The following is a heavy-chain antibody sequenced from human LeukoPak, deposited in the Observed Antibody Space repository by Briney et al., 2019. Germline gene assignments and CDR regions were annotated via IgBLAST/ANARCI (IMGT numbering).Heavy chain of an antibody. CDR2: ISYDGSNK. CDR1: GFTFSSYA. V-gene: IGHV3-30-3*01. J-gene: IGHJ3*02. CDR3: ASQYPPGYDSSGYYLTALDI. D-gene: IGHD3-22*01. Sequence: GGSLRLSCAASGFTFSSYAMHWVRQAPGKGLEWVAVISYDGSNKYYADSVKGRFTISRDNSKNTLYLQMNSLRAEDTAVYYCASQYPPGYDSSGYYLTALDIWGQGTMVTVSS.